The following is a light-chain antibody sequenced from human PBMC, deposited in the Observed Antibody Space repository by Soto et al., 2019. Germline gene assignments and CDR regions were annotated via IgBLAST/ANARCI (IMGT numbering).Light chain of an antibody. V-gene: IGKV1-6*01. CDR2: AAS. Sequence: AIQMTQSPSSLSASVGDRVTITCRASQGIRNDLGWYQQKPGKAPKLLIYAASSLQSGVPSRFSGSGSGTDFPLAISSPQPEDLATYYGLQDYNSPLPFGKGTKLEIK. CDR1: QGIRND. CDR3: LQDYNSPLP. J-gene: IGKJ2*01.